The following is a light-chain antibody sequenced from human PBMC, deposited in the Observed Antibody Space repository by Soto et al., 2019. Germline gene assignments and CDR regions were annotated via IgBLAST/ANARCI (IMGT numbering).Light chain of an antibody. CDR2: GAS. J-gene: IGKJ2*01. Sequence: DIQVTQSPSFLSASVGDRVTITCRTSQGIGSYLAWYQQKPGTAPKLLIYGASTLQNGVPSTFSGSGSGTDFTLTISSLQPEDFATYYCQELNYYPYTCGQGTKLEIK. CDR1: QGIGSY. V-gene: IGKV1-9*01. CDR3: QELNYYPYT.